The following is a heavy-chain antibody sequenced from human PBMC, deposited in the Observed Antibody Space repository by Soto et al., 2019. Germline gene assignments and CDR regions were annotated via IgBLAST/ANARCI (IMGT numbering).Heavy chain of an antibody. CDR1: GYTFAHYD. D-gene: IGHD7-27*01. V-gene: IGHV1-18*04. CDR3: ARPWDYYYYSMDV. Sequence: QIQLVQSGAEMKKPGASVKVSCQASGYTFAHYDIIWVRQAPGQGLEWMGWISGKNGNTNYAQKFQVRVTMTADTSTRTAYMELRSLTSDDTAVYYCARPWDYYYYSMDVWGQGTTVTVS. CDR2: ISGKNGNT. J-gene: IGHJ6*02.